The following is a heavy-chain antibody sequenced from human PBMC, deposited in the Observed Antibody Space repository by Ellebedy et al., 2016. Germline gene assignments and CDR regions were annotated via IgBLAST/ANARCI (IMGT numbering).Heavy chain of an antibody. CDR1: GFTFSSYS. J-gene: IGHJ4*02. D-gene: IGHD4-11*01. CDR2: ISSSSSTI. CDR3: AREDRRGTV. V-gene: IGHV3-48*04. Sequence: GESLKISCAASGFTFSSYSINWVRQAPGKGLEWVSYISSSSSTIYYADSVKGRFTISRDNAKNSLYLQMNSLSAEDTAVYYWAREDRRGTVWGQGTLVTVSS.